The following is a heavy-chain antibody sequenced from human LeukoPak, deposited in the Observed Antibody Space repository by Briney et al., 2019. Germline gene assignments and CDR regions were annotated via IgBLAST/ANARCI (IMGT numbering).Heavy chain of an antibody. CDR1: GYTFTSYG. CDR2: ISAYNGNT. D-gene: IGHD3-22*01. Sequence: ASVKVSCKASGYTFTSYGISWVRQAPGQGLEWMGWISAYNGNTNYAQKLQGRVTMTTDTSTSTAYMELRSLRSDDTAVYYCARDYYDSSGYYPGADYWGQGTLVTVSS. CDR3: ARDYYDSSGYYPGADY. J-gene: IGHJ4*02. V-gene: IGHV1-18*01.